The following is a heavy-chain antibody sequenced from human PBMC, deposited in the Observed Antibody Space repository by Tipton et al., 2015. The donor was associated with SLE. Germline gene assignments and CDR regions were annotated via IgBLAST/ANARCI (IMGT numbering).Heavy chain of an antibody. CDR2: IKQDGSEK. CDR3: ARDPYSSSWTTGAFDI. D-gene: IGHD6-13*01. Sequence: GSLRLSCAASGFTFSSYWMSWVRQAPGKGLEWVANIKQDGSEKYYVDSVKGRFTISRDNAKNSLYLQMNSLRAEDTAVYYCARDPYSSSWTTGAFDIWGQGTMVTVSS. V-gene: IGHV3-7*01. CDR1: GFTFSSYW. J-gene: IGHJ3*02.